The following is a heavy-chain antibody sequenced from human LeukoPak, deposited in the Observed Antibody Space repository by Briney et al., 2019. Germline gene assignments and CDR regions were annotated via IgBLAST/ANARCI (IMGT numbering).Heavy chain of an antibody. Sequence: GRSPRLSCVASGFTFNTFHKDWVRQAPGKRREWVAFIRHDGSNKFYGDSVRGRFTISRDNSENTLYLQMNSLRTDDTAFYYCAKHTASDSWGHGTLVTVSS. CDR1: GFTFNTFH. D-gene: IGHD2-2*02. J-gene: IGHJ5*01. CDR2: IRHDGSNK. CDR3: AKHTASDS. V-gene: IGHV3-30*02.